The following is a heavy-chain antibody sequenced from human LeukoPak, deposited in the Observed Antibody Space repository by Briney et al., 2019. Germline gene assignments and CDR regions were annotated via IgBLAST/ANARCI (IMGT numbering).Heavy chain of an antibody. CDR2: IIPIFGTA. V-gene: IGHV1-69*01. D-gene: IGHD3-22*01. CDR3: ARGRDYYDSSGYYSDY. CDR1: GGTFNSYA. Sequence: GSSVKVSCKASGGTFNSYAITWVRQAPGQGLEWMGGIIPIFGTANYAQKFQGRVTITADGSTSTAYMELSSPRSEDTAVYYCARGRDYYDSSGYYSDYWGQGTLVTVSS. J-gene: IGHJ4*02.